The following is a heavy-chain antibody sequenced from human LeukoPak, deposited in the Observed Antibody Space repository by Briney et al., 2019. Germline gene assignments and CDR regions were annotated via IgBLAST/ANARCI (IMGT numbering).Heavy chain of an antibody. CDR3: ARAWYSSSWHGPRGSTARGYFDY. CDR1: GGSFSGYY. CDR2: INHSGST. V-gene: IGHV4-34*01. J-gene: IGHJ4*02. D-gene: IGHD6-13*01. Sequence: ASETLSLTCAVYGGSFSGYYWSWIRQPPGKGLEWIGEINHSGSTNYNPSLKSRVTISVDTSKNQFSLKLSSVTAADTAVYYCARAWYSSSWHGPRGSTARGYFDYWGQGTLVTVSS.